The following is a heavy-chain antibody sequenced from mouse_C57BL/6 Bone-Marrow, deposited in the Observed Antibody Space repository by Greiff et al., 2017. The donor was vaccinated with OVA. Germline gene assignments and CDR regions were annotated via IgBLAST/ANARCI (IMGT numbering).Heavy chain of an antibody. D-gene: IGHD4-1*01. CDR1: GYTFTSYW. J-gene: IGHJ3*01. Sequence: QVQLQQPGAELVKPGASVKLSCKASGYTFTSYWMNWVKQRPGRGLEWIGRIDPGGGGTKYNEQFKSKATLTVDKPSSTAYMQLSSVTSEGSAFDYCARSPNWEGFDYWGQGTPVTVSA. CDR2: IDPGGGGT. V-gene: IGHV1-72*01. CDR3: ARSPNWEGFDY.